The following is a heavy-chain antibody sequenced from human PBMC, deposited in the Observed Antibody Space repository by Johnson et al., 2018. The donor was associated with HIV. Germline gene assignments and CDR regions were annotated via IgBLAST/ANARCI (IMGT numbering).Heavy chain of an antibody. CDR2: ISYDGSNQ. Sequence: QVQLVESGGGVVQPGGSLRLSCAASGFTFSSYAMHWVRQAPGKGLEWVAVISYDGSNQYYADSVKGRFTISRDNSKNTVFLQMNSLRPEDTAMYYCVRDQGYYDSSGYPDAFDIWGQGTMVTVSS. CDR1: GFTFSSYA. CDR3: VRDQGYYDSSGYPDAFDI. D-gene: IGHD3-22*01. V-gene: IGHV3-30*04. J-gene: IGHJ3*02.